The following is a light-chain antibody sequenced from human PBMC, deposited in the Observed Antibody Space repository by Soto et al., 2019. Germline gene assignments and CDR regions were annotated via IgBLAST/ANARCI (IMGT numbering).Light chain of an antibody. V-gene: IGLV2-23*01. Sequence: QSALTQPASVSGSPGQSITVSCTGTSSDVGSYNLVSWYQQHPGKAPKLMIHEGSKRPSGVSNRFSGSKSGNTASLTISGLQAEDEAYYYCCSYAGSSIWVFGGGTKHRP. CDR3: CSYAGSSIWV. J-gene: IGLJ3*02. CDR2: EGS. CDR1: SSDVGSYNL.